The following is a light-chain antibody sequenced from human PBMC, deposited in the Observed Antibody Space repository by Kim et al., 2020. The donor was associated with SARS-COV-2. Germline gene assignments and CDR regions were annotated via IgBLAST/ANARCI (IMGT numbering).Light chain of an antibody. CDR2: WAS. V-gene: IGKV4-1*01. CDR3: QQYYSTPPS. J-gene: IGKJ2*03. Sequence: RATLNCQSSLPVLSNPYNKNYSAWYQQKPGPAPTLLIYWASIRESGVSDRFSGSGSETDFTLTISSLQAEDVAVYYCQQYYSTPPSFGQGTKLEI. CDR1: LPVLSNPYNKNY.